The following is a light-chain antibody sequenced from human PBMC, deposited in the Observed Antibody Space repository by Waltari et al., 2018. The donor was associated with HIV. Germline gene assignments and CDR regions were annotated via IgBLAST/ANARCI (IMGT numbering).Light chain of an antibody. J-gene: IGLJ3*02. Sequence: SYELTQPSSMSVSPGQTARNTGPGDVLAKEYARWLQQKPGQAPVLVIYKDSERPSGIPERFSGSSAGTTVTLTISGAQVEDEADYYCYSAADNNLVFGGGTKLTVL. CDR1: VLAKEY. CDR2: KDS. V-gene: IGLV3-27*01. CDR3: YSAADNNLV.